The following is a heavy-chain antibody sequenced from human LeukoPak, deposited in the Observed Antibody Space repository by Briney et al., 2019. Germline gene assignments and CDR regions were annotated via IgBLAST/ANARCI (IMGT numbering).Heavy chain of an antibody. CDR1: GFTFSSYA. CDR2: IPYDGSNK. J-gene: IGHJ1*01. Sequence: GRSLRLSCAASGFTFSSYAMHWVRQAPGKGLEWVAVIPYDGSNKYYADSVKGRFTISRDNSKNTLYLQMNSLRAEDTAVYYCARPYCSGGSCWGYFQHWGQGTLVTVSS. D-gene: IGHD2-15*01. CDR3: ARPYCSGGSCWGYFQH. V-gene: IGHV3-30*04.